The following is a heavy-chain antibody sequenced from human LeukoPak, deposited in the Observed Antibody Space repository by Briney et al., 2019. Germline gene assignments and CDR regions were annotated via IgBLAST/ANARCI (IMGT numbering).Heavy chain of an antibody. V-gene: IGHV4-34*01. CDR2: INHSGST. Sequence: PSETLSLTCAVYGGSFSGYYWSWIRQPPGKGLEWIGEINHSGSTNYNPSLKSRVTISVDTSKNQFSLKLSSVTAADTAVYCCASPFSPVFGSGYPPWAQGPLVTVPS. CDR1: GGSFSGYY. D-gene: IGHD3-3*01. J-gene: IGHJ5*02. CDR3: ASPFSPVFGSGYPP.